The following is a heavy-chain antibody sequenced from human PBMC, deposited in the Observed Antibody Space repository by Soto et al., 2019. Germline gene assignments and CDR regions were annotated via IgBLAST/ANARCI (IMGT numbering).Heavy chain of an antibody. CDR3: ARGGSGSYIYYYYGMDV. CDR2: IYYSGST. Sequence: PSETLSLTCTVSGGSISSYYWSWIRRPPGKGLEWIGYIYYSGSTNYNPSLKSRVTISVDTSKNQFSLKLSSVTAADTAVYYCARGGSGSYIYYYYGMDVWGQGTTVTVSS. V-gene: IGHV4-59*01. CDR1: GGSISSYY. D-gene: IGHD3-10*01. J-gene: IGHJ6*02.